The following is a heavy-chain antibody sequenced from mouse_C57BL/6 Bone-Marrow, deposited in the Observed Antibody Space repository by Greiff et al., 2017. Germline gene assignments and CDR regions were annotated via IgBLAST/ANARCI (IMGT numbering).Heavy chain of an antibody. CDR1: GFSLTSYA. J-gene: IGHJ1*03. Sequence: QVQLKQSGPCLVAPSQSLSIPCTVSGFSLTSYAISWVRPPPGKGLELLGVIWTGGGTNYNSALKSSLSISKDNSKSQVFLKMNRLQPDDPARYYCARNSNYYGSSYGYFEVWGTWTTVTVSS. CDR2: IWTGGGT. D-gene: IGHD1-1*01. V-gene: IGHV2-9-1*01. CDR3: ARNSNYYGSSYGYFEV.